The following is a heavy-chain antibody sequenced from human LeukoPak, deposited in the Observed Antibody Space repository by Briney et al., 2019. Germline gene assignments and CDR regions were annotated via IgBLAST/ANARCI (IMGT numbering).Heavy chain of an antibody. CDR1: GFTFSSYE. CDR3: ARDSRMPNYDILTGYYYYYGMDV. D-gene: IGHD3-9*01. V-gene: IGHV3-48*03. J-gene: IGHJ6*04. Sequence: PGGSLRLSCAASGFTFSSYEMNWVRQAPGKGLEWVSYSSSSGSTIYYADSVKGRFTISRDNAKNSLYLQMNSLRAEDMAVYYCARDSRMPNYDILTGYYYYYGMDVWGKGTTVTVSS. CDR2: SSSSGSTI.